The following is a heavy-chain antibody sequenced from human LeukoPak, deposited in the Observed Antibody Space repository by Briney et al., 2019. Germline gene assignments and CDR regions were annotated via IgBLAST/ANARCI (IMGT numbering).Heavy chain of an antibody. D-gene: IGHD3-22*01. J-gene: IGHJ4*02. Sequence: SETLSLTCTVSGGSISSSSYYWGWIRQPPGKGLEWIGSIYYSGSTYYNPSLKSRVTISVDTSKNQFSLKLSSVTAADTAVYYCARQVASDSSGYYSGLQFDYWGQGTLVTVSS. CDR1: GGSISSSSYY. CDR2: IYYSGST. V-gene: IGHV4-39*01. CDR3: ARQVASDSSGYYSGLQFDY.